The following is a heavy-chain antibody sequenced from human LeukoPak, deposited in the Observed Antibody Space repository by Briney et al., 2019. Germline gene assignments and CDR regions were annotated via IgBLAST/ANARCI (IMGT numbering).Heavy chain of an antibody. V-gene: IGHV1-69*06. D-gene: IGHD6-6*01. CDR3: ARDLWHHSSSSFSS. Sequence: ASVKVSCKASGYTFTSYGISWVRQAPGQGLEWMGGIIPIFGTASYAQKFQGRVTITADKSTSTAYMELSSLRSEDTAVYYCARDLWHHSSSSFSSWGQGTLVTVSS. J-gene: IGHJ4*02. CDR2: IIPIFGTA. CDR1: GYTFTSYG.